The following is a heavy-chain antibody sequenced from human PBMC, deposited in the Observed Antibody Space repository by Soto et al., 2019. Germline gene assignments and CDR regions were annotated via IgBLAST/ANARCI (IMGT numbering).Heavy chain of an antibody. J-gene: IGHJ4*02. CDR2: IYYSGST. V-gene: IGHV4-61*01. D-gene: IGHD6-13*01. CDR3: ARDSSSWYKDY. CDR1: GGSVSSGSYY. Sequence: SETLSLTCTVSGGSVSSGSYYWSWIRQPPGKGLEWIGYIYYSGSTNYNPSLKSRVTISVDTSKNQFSLKLSSVTAADTAVYYCARDSSSWYKDYWGQGTLVTVSS.